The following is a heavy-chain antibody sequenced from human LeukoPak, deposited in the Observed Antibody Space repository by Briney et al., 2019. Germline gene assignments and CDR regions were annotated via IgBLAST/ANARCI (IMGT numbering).Heavy chain of an antibody. Sequence: SETLSLTCTVSGGSISSFYWSWLRQPAGKGLEWIGRIFTSGSTNYNPSLKSRVTISVDKSKNQFSLKLSSVTAADTAVYYCARERTSYYYYYMDVWGKGTTVTVSS. CDR3: ARERTSYYYYYMDV. J-gene: IGHJ6*03. V-gene: IGHV4-4*07. CDR1: GGSISSFY. CDR2: IFTSGST.